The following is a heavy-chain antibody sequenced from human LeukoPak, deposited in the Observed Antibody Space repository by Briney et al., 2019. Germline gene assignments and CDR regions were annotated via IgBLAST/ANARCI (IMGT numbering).Heavy chain of an antibody. J-gene: IGHJ4*02. CDR1: GFTFSIYD. CDR3: AKLGFGEPIGDY. D-gene: IGHD3-10*01. V-gene: IGHV3-30*02. Sequence: PGGSLRLSRAASGFTFSIYDMHWARRAPGKGLEGVAFLRYDWSNKYYADAVKGRFTISRDNSKNTLYRQMNSLRAGDDRVYYCAKLGFGEPIGDYWGQGGLVSVSS. CDR2: LRYDWSNK.